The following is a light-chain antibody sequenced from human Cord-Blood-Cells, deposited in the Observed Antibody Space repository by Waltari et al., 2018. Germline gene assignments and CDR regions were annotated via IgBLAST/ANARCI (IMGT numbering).Light chain of an antibody. CDR1: QSVSSY. CDR3: QQHSNWPPT. V-gene: IGKV3-11*01. J-gene: IGKJ1*01. CDR2: DAS. Sequence: IVLTQSTATLSLSPGERATLSCRASQSVSSYLAWYQQKPGQAPRLLIYDASNRATGIPARFSGSGSGTDFTLTISSLEPEDFAVYYCQQHSNWPPTFGQGTKVEIK.